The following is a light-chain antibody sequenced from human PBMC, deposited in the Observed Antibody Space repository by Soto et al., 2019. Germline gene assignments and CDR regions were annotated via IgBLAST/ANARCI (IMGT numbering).Light chain of an antibody. CDR3: QQYNSYST. CDR1: QSISSW. Sequence: DIQMTQSPSTRSASVGDRVTITCRASQSISSWLAWYQQKPGKAPKILIYDASSLESGVPSRFSGSGSGTEFTLTISSLQPDDFATYYCQQYNSYSTFGQGTKVDIK. V-gene: IGKV1-5*01. J-gene: IGKJ1*01. CDR2: DAS.